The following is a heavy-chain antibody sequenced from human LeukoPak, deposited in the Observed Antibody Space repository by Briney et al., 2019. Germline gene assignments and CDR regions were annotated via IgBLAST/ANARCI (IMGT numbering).Heavy chain of an antibody. D-gene: IGHD1-26*01. Sequence: GGSLRLSCAASGFTFSSYAVHWVRQAPGKGLEWVAVISYDGSNKYYADSVKGRFTISRDNSKNTLYLQMNSLRAEDTAVYYCARDREALDYWGQGTLVTVSS. CDR1: GFTFSSYA. CDR3: ARDREALDY. V-gene: IGHV3-30*04. J-gene: IGHJ4*02. CDR2: ISYDGSNK.